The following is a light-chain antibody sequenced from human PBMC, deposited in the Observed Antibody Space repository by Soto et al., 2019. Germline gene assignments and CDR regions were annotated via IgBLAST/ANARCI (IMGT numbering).Light chain of an antibody. CDR3: QKYNSAPCT. Sequence: DIQMTQSPSSLSASVGDRVTITCRASQGISYYLAWYQQKPGKFPKLLIYAASTVQSGVPSRFSGSGSGTDFTPTITSLQPEDVATYYWQKYNSAPCTFGQGTKVEI. V-gene: IGKV1-27*01. J-gene: IGKJ1*01. CDR1: QGISYY. CDR2: AAS.